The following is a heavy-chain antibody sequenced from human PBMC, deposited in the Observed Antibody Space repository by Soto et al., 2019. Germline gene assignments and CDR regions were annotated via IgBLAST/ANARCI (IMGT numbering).Heavy chain of an antibody. J-gene: IGHJ4*02. V-gene: IGHV4-4*02. CDR2: AYHSGST. D-gene: IGHD3-10*01. CDR1: GGFTSTNNW. CDR3: ARSPPSSYYGGSGTFDY. Sequence: QLQLQESGPGLVRPSGTLSLTCAVSGGFTSTNNWWSWVRQPPGKGLEWIGDAYHSGSTEYNPSLKSRVSISVDTSKNQISLKLTSATAADTAVYYCARSPPSSYYGGSGTFDYWGQGTLVTVSS.